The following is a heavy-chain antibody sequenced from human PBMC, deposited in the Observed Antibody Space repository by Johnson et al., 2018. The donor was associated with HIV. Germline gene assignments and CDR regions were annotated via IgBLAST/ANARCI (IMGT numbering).Heavy chain of an antibody. D-gene: IGHD3-22*01. Sequence: QVQLVESGGGVVQPGRSLRLSCAASGFTFSSYAMHWVRQAPGKGLEWVAVISYDGSNKYYADSVKGRFTISRDNSKNTLYLQMNSLRAEDTAVYDCAKATYFDNDAFDIWGQGTMVTVSS. CDR1: GFTFSSYA. V-gene: IGHV3-30-3*01. J-gene: IGHJ3*02. CDR2: ISYDGSNK. CDR3: AKATYFDNDAFDI.